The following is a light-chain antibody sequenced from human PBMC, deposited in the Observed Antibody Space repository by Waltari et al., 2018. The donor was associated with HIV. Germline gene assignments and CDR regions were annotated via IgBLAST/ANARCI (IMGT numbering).Light chain of an antibody. Sequence: QSVLTQPPSASGTPGQRVTISCSGSSSTLGSNYVNWYQQLPATTPKLLIYSNNRRPSGVPDRFAGSKSGTSASLAISGLRSEDEADYYCAAWDDSLSVVFGGGTKLTVL. CDR2: SNN. V-gene: IGLV1-47*02. CDR3: AAWDDSLSVV. J-gene: IGLJ2*01. CDR1: SSTLGSNY.